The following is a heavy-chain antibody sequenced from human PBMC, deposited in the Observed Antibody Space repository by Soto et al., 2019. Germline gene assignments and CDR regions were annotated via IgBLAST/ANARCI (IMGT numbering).Heavy chain of an antibody. CDR3: VSVRTTNWFDP. CDR2: IYHSGST. J-gene: IGHJ5*02. D-gene: IGHD4-4*01. Sequence: SETLSLTCAVSGGSISSSNWWSWVRPPPGKRLEWIGEIYHSGSTNYNPSLKSRVTISVDKSKNQFSLKLSSVTAADSAVYYGVSVRTTNWFDPWGQGTLVTVSS. CDR1: GGSISSSNW. V-gene: IGHV4-4*02.